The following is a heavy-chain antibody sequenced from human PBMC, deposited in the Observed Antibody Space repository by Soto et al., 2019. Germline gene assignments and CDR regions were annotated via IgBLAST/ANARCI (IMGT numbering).Heavy chain of an antibody. D-gene: IGHD3-10*01. CDR3: ARARKEYYYGSGSYYFDY. J-gene: IGHJ4*02. V-gene: IGHV4-59*01. CDR2: IYHSGST. Sequence: PSETLSLTCTVSGGSISSYYWSWIRQPPGKGLEWIGYIYHSGSTNYNPSLKSRVTISVDTSKNQFSLKLSSVTAADTAVYYCARARKEYYYGSGSYYFDYWGQGTLVTVSS. CDR1: GGSISSYY.